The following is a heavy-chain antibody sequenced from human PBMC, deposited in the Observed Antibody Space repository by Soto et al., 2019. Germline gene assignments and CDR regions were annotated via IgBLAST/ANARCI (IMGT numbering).Heavy chain of an antibody. D-gene: IGHD3-10*01. J-gene: IGHJ4*02. Sequence: EVQLVESGGGLVKPGGSLRLSCAASGFTFSSYSMNWVRQAPGKGLEWVSSISSSSSYIYYADSVKGRFTISRDNAKNSLELQMNSLRAEDTAVYYCAREGSDYELEYWGQGTLVTVSS. CDR2: ISSSSSYI. CDR1: GFTFSSYS. CDR3: AREGSDYELEY. V-gene: IGHV3-21*01.